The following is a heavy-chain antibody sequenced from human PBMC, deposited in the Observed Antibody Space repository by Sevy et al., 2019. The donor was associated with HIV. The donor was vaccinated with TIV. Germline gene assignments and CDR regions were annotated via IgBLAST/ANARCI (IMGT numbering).Heavy chain of an antibody. CDR3: ARHDPVGYCSSTSCYSGDY. Sequence: GSLKISCKGSGYSFTSYWIGWVRQMPGKGLEWMGIIYPGDSDTRYSPSFQGQVTISADKSISTAYLQWSSLKASDTAMYYCARHDPVGYCSSTSCYSGDYWGQGTLVTVSS. V-gene: IGHV5-51*01. J-gene: IGHJ4*02. D-gene: IGHD2-2*02. CDR1: GYSFTSYW. CDR2: IYPGDSDT.